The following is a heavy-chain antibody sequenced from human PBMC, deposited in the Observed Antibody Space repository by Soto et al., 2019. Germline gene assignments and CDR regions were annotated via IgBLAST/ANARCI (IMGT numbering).Heavy chain of an antibody. CDR2: IIPIFGTG. V-gene: IGHV1-69*01. CDR1: GGTFSSYA. CDR3: ARDVERGYYCSGSYTRFDP. J-gene: IGHJ5*02. D-gene: IGHD3-10*01. Sequence: QVQLVQSGAEVKKPGSSVKVSCKASGGTFSSYAISWVRQAPGQGLEWMGGIIPIFGTGNYAQKFKGRVTITPDESTSTAYRERSSLRSEDTAVYYCARDVERGYYCSGSYTRFDPWGQGTLVTVSS.